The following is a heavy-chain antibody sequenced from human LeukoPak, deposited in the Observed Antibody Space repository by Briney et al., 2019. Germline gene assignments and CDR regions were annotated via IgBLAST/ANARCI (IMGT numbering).Heavy chain of an antibody. D-gene: IGHD3-22*01. V-gene: IGHV3-64*01. CDR3: AKGYYDSNGSFYYFDH. Sequence: GESLRLSCAASGFTFSSYAMHWVRQAPGKGLEYVSAISSNGGSTYYANSVKGRFTISRDNSKNTLYLQMGSLRAEDMAVYYCAKGYYDSNGSFYYFDHWGQGTLVTVSS. J-gene: IGHJ4*02. CDR1: GFTFSSYA. CDR2: ISSNGGST.